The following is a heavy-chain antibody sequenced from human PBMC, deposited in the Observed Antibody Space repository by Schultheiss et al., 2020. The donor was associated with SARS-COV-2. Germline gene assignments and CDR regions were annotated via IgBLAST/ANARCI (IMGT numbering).Heavy chain of an antibody. D-gene: IGHD5-18*01. CDR3: AREGYSYYYGMDV. CDR1: GGSISSYY. V-gene: IGHV4-59*12. J-gene: IGHJ6*02. CDR2: IYYSGST. Sequence: SETLSLTCTVSGGSISSYYWSWIRQPPGKGLEWIGYIYYSGSTNYNPSLKSRVTISVDTSKNQFSLKLSSVTAADTAVYYCAREGYSYYYGMDVWGQGTTVTVSS.